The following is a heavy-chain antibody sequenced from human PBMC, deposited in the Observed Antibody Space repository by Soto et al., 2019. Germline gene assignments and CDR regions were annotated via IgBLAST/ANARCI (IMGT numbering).Heavy chain of an antibody. J-gene: IGHJ6*03. Sequence: QAQLVQSGAEVKKPGASVTVSCKASGYRFSDYYLHWVRQAPGQGPEWMGWMNPNSGDTKHAQKVKGRVTMTRDTSVRTAFMELNWLKSDDTAVYYCARESGGATATLDYYYFYMDVWGIGTTVTVSS. CDR3: ARESGGATATLDYYYFYMDV. CDR1: GYRFSDYY. CDR2: MNPNSGDT. D-gene: IGHD5-12*01. V-gene: IGHV1-2*02.